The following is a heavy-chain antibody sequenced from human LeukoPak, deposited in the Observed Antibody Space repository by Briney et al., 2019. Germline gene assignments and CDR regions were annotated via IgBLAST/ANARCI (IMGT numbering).Heavy chain of an antibody. CDR3: AQTGGYGGNSGFDY. Sequence: GESLKISCKASGYTFTGYYMHWVRQAPGQGLEWMGWINPNSGGTNYAQKFQGRVTMTRDTSISTAYMELSRLRSDDTAVYYCAQTGGYGGNSGFDYWGQGTLVTVSS. D-gene: IGHD4-23*01. J-gene: IGHJ4*02. CDR1: GYTFTGYY. CDR2: INPNSGGT. V-gene: IGHV1-2*02.